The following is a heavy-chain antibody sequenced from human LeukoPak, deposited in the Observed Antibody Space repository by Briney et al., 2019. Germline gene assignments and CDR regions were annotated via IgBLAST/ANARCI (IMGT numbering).Heavy chain of an antibody. D-gene: IGHD7-27*01. CDR3: ARDHGETFDY. CDR2: INSDGSST. CDR1: GFTFSSYW. Sequence: PGGSLRLSCAASGFTFSSYWMHWARQAPGKGLVRVSRINSDGSSTSYADSVKGRFTISRDNAKNSLYLQMNSLRAEDTAVYYCARDHGETFDYWGQGTLVTVSS. J-gene: IGHJ4*02. V-gene: IGHV3-74*01.